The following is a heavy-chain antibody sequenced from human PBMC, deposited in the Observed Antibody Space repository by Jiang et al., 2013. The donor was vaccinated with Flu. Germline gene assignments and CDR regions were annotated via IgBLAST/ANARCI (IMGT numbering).Heavy chain of an antibody. Sequence: EWMGIINPSGGSTSYAQKFQGRVTMTRDTSTSTVYMELSSLRSEDTAVYYCARGEGFGELLLGYWGQGTLVTVSS. J-gene: IGHJ4*02. V-gene: IGHV1-46*01. D-gene: IGHD3-10*01. CDR3: ARGEGFGELLLGY. CDR2: INPSGGST.